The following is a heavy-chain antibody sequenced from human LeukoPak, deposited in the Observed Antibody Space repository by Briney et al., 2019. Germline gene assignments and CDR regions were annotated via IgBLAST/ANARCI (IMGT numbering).Heavy chain of an antibody. Sequence: SGGSLRLSCAASGFTFSNYWMHWVRQASGKGLVWVSRISTDGDTTTYADSVKGRFTVSRDNAKNTMYLQMNSLRAEDTAVYFCARFSVVVAAYDYWGQGNLVTVSS. J-gene: IGHJ4*02. CDR2: ISTDGDTT. V-gene: IGHV3-74*01. D-gene: IGHD6-19*01. CDR1: GFTFSNYW. CDR3: ARFSVVVAAYDY.